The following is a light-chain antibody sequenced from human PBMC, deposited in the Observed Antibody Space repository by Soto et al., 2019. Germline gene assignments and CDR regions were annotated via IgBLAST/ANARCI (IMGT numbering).Light chain of an antibody. CDR3: GSYTSRSTLGV. V-gene: IGLV2-14*03. J-gene: IGLJ2*01. CDR2: DVS. Sequence: QSALTQPASVSGSPGQSVTISCTGTISDIGGYNYVSWYQQQPGKAPKLMIYDVSHRPPGLSYRFSGSKSGNTATLTISGLQAEDEADYYCGSYTSRSTLGVFGGGTKLTVL. CDR1: ISDIGGYNY.